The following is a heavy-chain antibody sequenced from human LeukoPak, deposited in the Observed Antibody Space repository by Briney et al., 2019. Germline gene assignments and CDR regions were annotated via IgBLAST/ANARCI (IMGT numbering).Heavy chain of an antibody. J-gene: IGHJ5*02. CDR1: GGSFSGYY. CDR2: ISHSGST. V-gene: IGHV4-34*01. D-gene: IGHD3-22*01. CDR3: ASRRITMIEVVMWWFDP. Sequence: SETLSLTCAVYGGSFSGYYWSWIRQPPGKGLEWIGEISHSGSTNYNPSLKSRVTISVDTSKNQFSLKLSSVTAADTAVHYCASRRITMIEVVMWWFDPWGQGTLVTVSS.